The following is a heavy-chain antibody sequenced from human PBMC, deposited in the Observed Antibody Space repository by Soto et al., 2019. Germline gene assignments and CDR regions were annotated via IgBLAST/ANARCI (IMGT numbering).Heavy chain of an antibody. D-gene: IGHD3-10*01. V-gene: IGHV4-39*01. J-gene: IGHJ4*02. CDR3: ARFSYYGSGSYKYYFDY. Sequence: SETLSLTCTVCGCSISSSSYYWGWIRQPPGKGLEWIGSIYYSGSTYYNPSLKSRVTISVDTSKNQFSLKLSSVTAADTAVYYCARFSYYGSGSYKYYFDYWGQGTLVTVSS. CDR2: IYYSGST. CDR1: GCSISSSSYY.